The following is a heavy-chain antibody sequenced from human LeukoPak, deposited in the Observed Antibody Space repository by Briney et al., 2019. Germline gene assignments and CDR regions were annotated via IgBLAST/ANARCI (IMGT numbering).Heavy chain of an antibody. V-gene: IGHV4-34*01. CDR2: INHSGST. CDR3: ARGSYCSSTSCYGGGDWFDP. D-gene: IGHD2-2*01. CDR1: GGSFSGYY. Sequence: SETLSLTCAVYGGSFSGYYWSWIRQPPGKGLEWIGEINHSGSTNYNPSLKSRVTISVDTSKNQFSLKLSSVTAADTAVYYCARGSYCSSTSCYGGGDWFDPWGQGTPVTVSS. J-gene: IGHJ5*02.